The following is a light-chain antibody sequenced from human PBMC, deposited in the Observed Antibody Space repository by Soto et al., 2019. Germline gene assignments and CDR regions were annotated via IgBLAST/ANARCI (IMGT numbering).Light chain of an antibody. J-gene: IGKJ3*01. CDR1: QSISSY. V-gene: IGKV1-39*01. CDR2: AAS. CDR3: QQSYSTPPFT. Sequence: DIQMTQSPSSLSASVGDRVTITCRGSQSISSYLNWYQQKPGKAPKLLIYAASSLQSGVPSRFSGSGSATDFTLTISSLQPEDFATYYCQQSYSTPPFTFGPGTKVDIK.